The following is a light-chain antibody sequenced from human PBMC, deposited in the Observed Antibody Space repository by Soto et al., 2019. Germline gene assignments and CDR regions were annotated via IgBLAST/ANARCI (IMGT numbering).Light chain of an antibody. CDR3: QQYYSNPPT. V-gene: IGKV4-1*01. J-gene: IGKJ1*01. CDR2: WAS. Sequence: DIAMTQSPDSLAVSLGERATINCKSSQSVLFSSNNKNYLAWHQQKPGQPPKLLIYWASTRESGVPDRFSGSGSGTDFTLTISSLQAEDVAVYYCQQYYSNPPTFGQGTKVEIK. CDR1: QSVLFSSNNKNY.